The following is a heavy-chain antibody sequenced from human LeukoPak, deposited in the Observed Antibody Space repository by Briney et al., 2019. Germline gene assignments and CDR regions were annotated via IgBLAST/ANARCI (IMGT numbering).Heavy chain of an antibody. D-gene: IGHD1-14*01. Sequence: GGSLRLSCVASGFTFSNYWMNWVRQAPGKGPKWVANIKKDESEKNYVDSVKGRFTISRDNSKNTLYVQMNSLRAEDAAVYYCARALNPDFNTRGPLGYWGQGTLVTVSS. CDR1: GFTFSNYW. CDR3: ARALNPDFNTRGPLGY. CDR2: IKKDESEK. J-gene: IGHJ4*02. V-gene: IGHV3-7*01.